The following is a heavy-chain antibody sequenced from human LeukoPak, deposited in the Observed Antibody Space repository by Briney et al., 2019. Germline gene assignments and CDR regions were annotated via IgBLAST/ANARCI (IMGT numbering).Heavy chain of an antibody. CDR2: ISYDGSNK. J-gene: IGHJ4*02. CDR3: ARDRANARSSCDY. V-gene: IGHV3-30-3*01. Sequence: GGSLRLSCAASGFTFSSYAMHWVRQAPGKGLEWVAVISYDGSNKYYADSVKGRFTISRDNSKNTLYLQMNSLRAEDTAVYYCARDRANARSSCDYWGQGTLVTVSS. D-gene: IGHD6-6*01. CDR1: GFTFSSYA.